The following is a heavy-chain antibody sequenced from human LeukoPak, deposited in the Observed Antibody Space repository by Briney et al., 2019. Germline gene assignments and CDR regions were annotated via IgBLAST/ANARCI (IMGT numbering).Heavy chain of an antibody. V-gene: IGHV3-33*01. J-gene: IGHJ4*02. D-gene: IGHD6-19*01. CDR2: IWYDGSNK. Sequence: PGGSLRLSCAASGFTFSSYGMHWVRQAPGKGLEWVAVIWYDGSNKYYADSVKGRFTISRDNSKNTLYLQMNSLRAEDTAVYYCAGIKEVPGITYSSGWVPFDYWGQGTLVTVSS. CDR3: AGIKEVPGITYSSGWVPFDY. CDR1: GFTFSSYG.